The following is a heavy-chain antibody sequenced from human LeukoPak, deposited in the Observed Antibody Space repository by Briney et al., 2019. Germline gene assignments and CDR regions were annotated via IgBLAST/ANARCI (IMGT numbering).Heavy chain of an antibody. CDR1: GFTFNSFP. V-gene: IGHV3-23*01. J-gene: IGHJ4*02. Sequence: GGSLRLSCAVSGFTFNSFPLSWVRQAPGKGLEWVSGINPSSGGTYYADSVKGRFTISRDNSKNTLYLEMNSLRAEDTAVYYCARGRISPGYWGQGTLVTVSS. D-gene: IGHD3-3*02. CDR2: INPSSGGT. CDR3: ARGRISPGY.